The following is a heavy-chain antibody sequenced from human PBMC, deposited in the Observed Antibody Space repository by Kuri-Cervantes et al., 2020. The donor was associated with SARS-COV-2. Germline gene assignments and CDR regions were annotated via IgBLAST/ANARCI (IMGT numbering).Heavy chain of an antibody. CDR1: GFTFSSYW. Sequence: GESLKISCAASGFTFSSYWMSWVRQAPGKGLEWVANIKQDGSEKYYVDSVKGRFTISRDSAKSSLYLQTNSLRVEDTAVYYCARYFGVITVDYWGRGTLVTVSS. D-gene: IGHD3-3*01. J-gene: IGHJ4*02. CDR2: IKQDGSEK. V-gene: IGHV3-7*01. CDR3: ARYFGVITVDY.